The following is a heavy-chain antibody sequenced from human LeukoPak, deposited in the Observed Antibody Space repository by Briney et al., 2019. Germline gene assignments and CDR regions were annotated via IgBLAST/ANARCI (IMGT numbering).Heavy chain of an antibody. D-gene: IGHD6-13*01. Sequence: SETLSLTCTVSGGSISSYYWSWIRQPPGKGLEWIGYIYYSGSTNYNPSLKSRVTISVDTSKNQFSLKLSSVTAADTAVYYCARDRSSSWYHEIDYWGQGTLVTVSS. V-gene: IGHV4-59*01. CDR1: GGSISSYY. CDR3: ARDRSSSWYHEIDY. J-gene: IGHJ4*02. CDR2: IYYSGST.